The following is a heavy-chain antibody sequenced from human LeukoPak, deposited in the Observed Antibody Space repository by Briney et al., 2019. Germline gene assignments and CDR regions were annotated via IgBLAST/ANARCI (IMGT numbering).Heavy chain of an antibody. Sequence: ASVKVSCKASGYTFTGYYMHWARQAPGQGLEWMGWINPNSGGTNYAQKFQGRVTMTRDTSISTAYMELSRLRSDDTAVYYCARDPASMADYYYYYYMDVWGKGTTVTVSS. V-gene: IGHV1-2*02. CDR2: INPNSGGT. CDR1: GYTFTGYY. D-gene: IGHD6-6*01. CDR3: ARDPASMADYYYYYYMDV. J-gene: IGHJ6*03.